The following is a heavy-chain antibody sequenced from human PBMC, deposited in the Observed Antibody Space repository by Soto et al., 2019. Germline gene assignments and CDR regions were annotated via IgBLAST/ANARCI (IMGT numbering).Heavy chain of an antibody. D-gene: IGHD1-1*01. CDR1: GFSVSTYG. V-gene: IGHV3-23*01. CDR2: VSGGSGAT. Sequence: DVQILESGGGLVEPGGSLRLSCAAYGFSVSTYGVTWVRQGPGKGLEWVSGVSGGSGATHYRDSVKGRFTITTDYPENTAYLQMNSLRVEDTAVYYCTRWNGYGDLWGQGILVTVS. J-gene: IGHJ5*02. CDR3: TRWNGYGDL.